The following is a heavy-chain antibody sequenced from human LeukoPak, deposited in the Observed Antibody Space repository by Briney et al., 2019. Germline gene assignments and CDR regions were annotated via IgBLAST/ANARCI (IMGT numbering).Heavy chain of an antibody. Sequence: GGSLGLSCAASGFTFSSYAMHWVRQAPGKGLEWVAVISYDGSNKYYADSVKGRFTISRDNSKNTLYLQMNSLRAEDTAVYYCARTLGGSGTAFDYWGQGTLVTVSS. D-gene: IGHD3-10*01. J-gene: IGHJ4*02. CDR3: ARTLGGSGTAFDY. CDR1: GFTFSSYA. V-gene: IGHV3-30-3*01. CDR2: ISYDGSNK.